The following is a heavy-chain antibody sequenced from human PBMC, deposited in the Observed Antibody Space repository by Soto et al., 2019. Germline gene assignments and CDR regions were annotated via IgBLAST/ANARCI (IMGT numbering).Heavy chain of an antibody. J-gene: IGHJ4*02. V-gene: IGHV5-51*01. Sequence: PGESLKISCKGSGHNFTTFWIGWVRQMPGKGLEWMGIIYPGDSETKYSPDFEGQVTISAARSTNTAYLQWRSLRASDTAMYYCARLGFPGAIYFDSWGLGTLVTVSA. CDR3: ARLGFPGAIYFDS. CDR2: IYPGDSET. CDR1: GHNFTTFW.